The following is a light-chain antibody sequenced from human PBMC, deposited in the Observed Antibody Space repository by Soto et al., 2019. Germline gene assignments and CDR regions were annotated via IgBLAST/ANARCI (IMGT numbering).Light chain of an antibody. V-gene: IGLV2-14*01. J-gene: IGLJ1*01. CDR1: SSDVGGYNY. CDR3: SSYTSSSTLLYV. CDR2: DVS. Sequence: QSVLTQPASVSGSPGRWITISCTGTSSDVGGYNYVSWYQQHPGKAPKLMIYDVSNRPSGVSNRFSGSKSGNTASLAISGLQAEDEADYYCSSYTSSSTLLYVFGTGTKFTVL.